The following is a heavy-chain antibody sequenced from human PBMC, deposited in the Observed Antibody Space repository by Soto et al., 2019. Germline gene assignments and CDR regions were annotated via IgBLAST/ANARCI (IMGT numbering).Heavy chain of an antibody. V-gene: IGHV3-21*01. J-gene: IGHJ6*02. CDR1: GFTFRTYT. CDR3: ARDRGYDAHDYYYIAMDV. CDR2: IRGFSPYT. D-gene: IGHD2-15*01. Sequence: ESGGGLVKPGGSLRLSCVASGFTFRTYTMNWVRQAPGKGLEWVSGIRGFSPYTFYAESVKDRFTISRDNAKNSLYLQMNSLGVEDTAVYYCARDRGYDAHDYYYIAMDVWGQGTTVTVSS.